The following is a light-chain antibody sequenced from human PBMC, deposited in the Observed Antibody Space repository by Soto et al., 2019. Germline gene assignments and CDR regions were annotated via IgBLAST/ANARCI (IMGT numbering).Light chain of an antibody. V-gene: IGKV3-15*01. CDR3: QQHNTWPPCT. Sequence: EIVMTQSPATLSVSPGERATLSCRASQSVSSNLAWYQQKPGQAPRLLIYGASTRANGIPARFSGSGSGTEFTLTISRLQSEDFAVYYCQQHNTWPPCTFGQGTKVEIK. J-gene: IGKJ1*01. CDR2: GAS. CDR1: QSVSSN.